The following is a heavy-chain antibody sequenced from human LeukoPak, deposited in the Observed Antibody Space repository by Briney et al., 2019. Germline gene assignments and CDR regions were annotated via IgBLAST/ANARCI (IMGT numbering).Heavy chain of an antibody. Sequence: SETLSLTCAVYGGPFSDYYWTWIRQPPGKGLEWIGEIDHSGTTNYNPSLKSRVTISIDTSKNQFSLKLNSVTAADTAVYYCARPRYSSSWYLSGLLPSRTTSFDPWGQGTLVTVSS. CDR1: GGPFSDYY. J-gene: IGHJ5*02. V-gene: IGHV4-34*01. D-gene: IGHD6-13*01. CDR3: ARPRYSSSWYLSGLLPSRTTSFDP. CDR2: IDHSGTT.